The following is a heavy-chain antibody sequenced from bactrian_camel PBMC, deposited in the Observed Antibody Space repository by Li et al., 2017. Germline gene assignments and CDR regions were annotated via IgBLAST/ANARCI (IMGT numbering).Heavy chain of an antibody. D-gene: IGHD6*01. Sequence: HVQLVESGGGTVQAGGSLTLSYAASGSGYISGTACMGWFRQVPGKEREGVAAIAPATGTTFYSDSVKGRFTISKDHAENTLYLQINDLKPEDTAKYYCAAKLAGACYSGGSWLRGYNYWGQGTQVTVS. V-gene: IGHV3S54*01. CDR3: AAKLAGACYSGGSWLRGYNY. J-gene: IGHJ4*01. CDR2: IAPATGTT. CDR1: GSGYISGTAC.